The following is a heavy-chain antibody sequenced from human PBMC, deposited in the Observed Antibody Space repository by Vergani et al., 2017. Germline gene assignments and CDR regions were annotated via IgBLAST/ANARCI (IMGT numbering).Heavy chain of an antibody. CDR1: GYIFTDYY. CDR2: IDTKSGYT. CDR3: VRRTDGCRGAVCYSAPVYMDV. D-gene: IGHD2-21*01. V-gene: IGHV1-2*02. Sequence: QVQLVQSGSEVKKPGASMKVSCKASGYIFTDYYIHWVRQAPGQGPEWMGWIDTKSGYTSYAQQFQGRVTMTRVPSLRSAYMDLGRLTSDDSAVYYCVRRTDGCRGAVCYSAPVYMDVWGEGTTVTVSS. J-gene: IGHJ6*03.